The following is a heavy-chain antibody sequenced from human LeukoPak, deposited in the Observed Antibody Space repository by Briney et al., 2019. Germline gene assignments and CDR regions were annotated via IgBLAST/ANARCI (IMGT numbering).Heavy chain of an antibody. CDR3: ARARTPITMIVVVRGDWFDP. CDR1: GYTFTSYY. J-gene: IGHJ5*02. CDR2: INPSGGST. D-gene: IGHD3-22*01. V-gene: IGHV1-46*01. Sequence: ASVKVSCKASGYTFTSYYMHWVRQAPGQGLEWMGIINPSGGSTSYAQKFQGRVTMTRDTSTSTVYMELSSLRSEDTAVYYCARARTPITMIVVVRGDWFDPWGQGTLVTVSS.